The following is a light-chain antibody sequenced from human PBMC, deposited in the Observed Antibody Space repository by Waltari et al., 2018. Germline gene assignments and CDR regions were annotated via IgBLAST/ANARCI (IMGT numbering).Light chain of an antibody. Sequence: DIRMTQSPSSLSASVGDRVTITFRASQSISSYLNWYQQKPGKAPKLLIYAASSLQSGVPSRFSGSGSGTDFTLTISSLQPEDSATYHCQQSYSTPQTFGQGTKLEIK. J-gene: IGKJ2*01. CDR2: AAS. V-gene: IGKV1-39*01. CDR3: QQSYSTPQT. CDR1: QSISSY.